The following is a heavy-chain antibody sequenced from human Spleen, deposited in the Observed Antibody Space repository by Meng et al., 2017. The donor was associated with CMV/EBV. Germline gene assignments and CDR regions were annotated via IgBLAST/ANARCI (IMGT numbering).Heavy chain of an antibody. V-gene: IGHV3-20*04. D-gene: IGHD3-3*01. Sequence: GESLKISCAASGFTFDDYGMNWVRQRPGKGPECVSAINWSGTTTRYADSVRGRFTISRDNAKNSLYLQMNSLRAEDTAVYYCASFIWSGYYYYGMDVWGQGTTVTVSS. CDR2: INWSGTTT. CDR1: GFTFDDYG. CDR3: ASFIWSGYYYYGMDV. J-gene: IGHJ6*02.